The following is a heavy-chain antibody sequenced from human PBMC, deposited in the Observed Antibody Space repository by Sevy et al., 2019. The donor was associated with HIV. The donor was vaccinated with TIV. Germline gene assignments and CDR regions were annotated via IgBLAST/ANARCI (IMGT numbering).Heavy chain of an antibody. CDR1: GDSISGYY. V-gene: IGHV4-59*01. Sequence: SETLSLTCTVSGDSISGYYWSWIRQPPGKGLEWIGYIYYSGRNNYNPSLRSRVTISEDTSKNQLSLKLSSVTAADTAVYYCARGAPYYYYGMDVWGQGTTVTVSS. J-gene: IGHJ6*02. CDR2: IYYSGRN. CDR3: ARGAPYYYYGMDV.